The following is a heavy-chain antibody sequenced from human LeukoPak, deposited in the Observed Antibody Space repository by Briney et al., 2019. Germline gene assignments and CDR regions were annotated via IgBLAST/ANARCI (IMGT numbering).Heavy chain of an antibody. D-gene: IGHD1-26*01. J-gene: IGHJ4*02. CDR3: ANRGKYYFDY. V-gene: IGHV3-23*01. CDR2: IGSSGATS. CDR1: GFTFDNCA. Sequence: GKSLRLSCAASGFTFDNCAMNWVRQSPGKSLEWVSTIGSSGATSYYADSVKGRFTISRDNSKNTLSLQMNSLRAEDTAVYYCANRGKYYFDYWGQGSLVTVSS.